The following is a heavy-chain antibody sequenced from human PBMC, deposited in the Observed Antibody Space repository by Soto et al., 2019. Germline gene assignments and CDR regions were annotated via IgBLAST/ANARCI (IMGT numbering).Heavy chain of an antibody. Sequence: EVQLVETGGGLIQPGGSLRLSCAASGFTVSSNYMSWVRQAPGKGLEWVSVIYSGGSTYYADSVKGRFTISRDNSKNTLYLQMNSLRAKDTAVYYCARASSTSSYGMDVWGQGTTVTVSS. D-gene: IGHD2-2*01. J-gene: IGHJ6*02. V-gene: IGHV3-53*02. CDR2: IYSGGST. CDR3: ARASSTSSYGMDV. CDR1: GFTVSSNY.